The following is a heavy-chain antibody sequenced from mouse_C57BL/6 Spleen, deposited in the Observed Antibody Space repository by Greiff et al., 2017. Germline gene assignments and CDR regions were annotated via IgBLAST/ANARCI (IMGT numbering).Heavy chain of an antibody. V-gene: IGHV5-9-1*02. J-gene: IGHJ4*01. CDR1: GFTFSSYA. CDR3: TRDYGNYGVDY. CDR2: ISSGGDYI. Sequence: EVKVEESGEGLVKPGGSLKLSCAASGFTFSSYAMSWVRQTPEKRLEWVAYISSGGDYIYYADTVKGRFTISRDNARNTLYLQMSSLKSEDTAMYYCTRDYGNYGVDYWGQGTSVTVSS. D-gene: IGHD2-1*01.